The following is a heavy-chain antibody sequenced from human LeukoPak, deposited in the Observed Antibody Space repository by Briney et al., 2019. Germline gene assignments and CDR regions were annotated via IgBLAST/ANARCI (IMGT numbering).Heavy chain of an antibody. D-gene: IGHD2-2*01. J-gene: IGHJ4*02. CDR2: INSDGSWT. V-gene: IGHV3-74*01. CDR3: VSFYETY. Sequence: PGGSLRLSCAASGNYWMHWVRQAPGKGLVWVSHINSDGSWTGYADSVKGRFTISKDNAKNTVYLQMNNLRAEDTAVYYCVSFYETYWGRGTXXXVSS. CDR1: GNYW.